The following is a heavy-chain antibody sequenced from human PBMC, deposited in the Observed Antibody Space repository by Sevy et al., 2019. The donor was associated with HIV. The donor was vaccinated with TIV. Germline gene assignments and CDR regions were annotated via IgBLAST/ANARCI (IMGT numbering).Heavy chain of an antibody. Sequence: SETLSLTCTVSGGTISSSSYRWGWIRQLPGKGLEWVGSIYHTGAADDNPSLKRRVTMSVDTSKNQFSLQVGSVTAADTAVYYCARWYGNNFDYWGQGALVTVSS. CDR1: GGTISSSSYR. J-gene: IGHJ4*02. D-gene: IGHD3-10*01. CDR3: ARWYGNNFDY. CDR2: IYHTGAA. V-gene: IGHV4-39*01.